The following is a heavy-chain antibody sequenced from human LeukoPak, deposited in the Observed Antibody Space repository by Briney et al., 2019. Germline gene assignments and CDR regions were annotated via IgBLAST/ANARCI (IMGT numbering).Heavy chain of an antibody. V-gene: IGHV3-48*02. CDR1: GFTFSSYG. CDR2: ISGDSITT. CDR3: ARYFGDPQGMDV. Sequence: PGGPLRLSCAASGFTFSSYGMHWVRQAPGKGLEWISHISGDSITTYDADSVKGRFTISRDNVKNSLYLQMNSLRDEDTAVYYCARYFGDPQGMDVWGQGTTVTVSS. D-gene: IGHD3-10*01. J-gene: IGHJ6*02.